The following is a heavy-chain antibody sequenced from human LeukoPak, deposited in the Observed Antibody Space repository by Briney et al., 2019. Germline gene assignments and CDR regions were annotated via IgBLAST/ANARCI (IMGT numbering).Heavy chain of an antibody. V-gene: IGHV4-38-2*02. D-gene: IGHD3-22*01. CDR2: MYHSGST. Sequence: SETLSLTCTVSGYSISSGFYWGWIRQPPGKGLEWIGSMYHSGSTYYNPSLKSRVTISVDTSKKQFSLKLNSVTAADTAVYYCARANYYDTSGYSRGALDIWGQGTMVTVSS. CDR3: ARANYYDTSGYSRGALDI. CDR1: GYSISSGFY. J-gene: IGHJ3*02.